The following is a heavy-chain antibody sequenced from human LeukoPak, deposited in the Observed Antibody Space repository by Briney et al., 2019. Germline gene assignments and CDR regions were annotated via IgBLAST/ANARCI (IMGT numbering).Heavy chain of an antibody. CDR1: GYTFTGYY. D-gene: IGHD2-2*02. J-gene: IGHJ3*02. Sequence: ASVKVSCKASGYTFTGYYMHWVRQAPGQGLEWMGWISAYNGNTNYAQKLQGRVTMTTDTSTSTAYMELRSLRSDDTAVYYCARESLGYCSSTSCYNAFDIWGQGTMVTVSS. CDR2: ISAYNGNT. CDR3: ARESLGYCSSTSCYNAFDI. V-gene: IGHV1-18*04.